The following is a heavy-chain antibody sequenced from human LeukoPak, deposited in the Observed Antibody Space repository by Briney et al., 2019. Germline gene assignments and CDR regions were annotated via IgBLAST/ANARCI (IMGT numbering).Heavy chain of an antibody. Sequence: ASVKVSCKASGYTFTSYYMHWVRQAPGQGLEWMGIINPSGGSTSYAQKFQGRVTMTRDTSTSTVYMELSSLRSEDTAVYYCARESLWSSSGYDYYYYYGMDVWGQGTTVTVSS. CDR3: ARESLWSSSGYDYYYYYGMDV. J-gene: IGHJ6*02. D-gene: IGHD5-12*01. V-gene: IGHV1-46*01. CDR1: GYTFTSYY. CDR2: INPSGGST.